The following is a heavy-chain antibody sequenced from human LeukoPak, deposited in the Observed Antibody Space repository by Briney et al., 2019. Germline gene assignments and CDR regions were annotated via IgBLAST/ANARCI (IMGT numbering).Heavy chain of an antibody. V-gene: IGHV2-5*02. D-gene: IGHD3-10*01. CDR3: AHIGPPPYGSGSYYKYFDY. Sequence: SGPTLVQPTQPLTLTCTFSGFSLRTSGVGVGWIRQPPGKALEWLALIYWDDDKRYSPSLKSRLTITKDTYKNQVVLTMTNMDPVDTATYYWAHIGPPPYGSGSYYKYFDYWGQGTLVTVSS. CDR1: GFSLRTSGVG. CDR2: IYWDDDK. J-gene: IGHJ4*02.